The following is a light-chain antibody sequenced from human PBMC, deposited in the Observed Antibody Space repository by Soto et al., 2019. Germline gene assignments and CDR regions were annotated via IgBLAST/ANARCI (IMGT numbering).Light chain of an antibody. Sequence: SVLTQPASVSGSPGQSITISCTGTSNDVGGYNYVSWYQQQPGKAPKLIIYEVSHRPSGISNRFSGSKSGNAASVTISGLHVEDEADYYCSSHSATSPYVFGTGTKVTVL. CDR2: EVS. V-gene: IGLV2-14*01. J-gene: IGLJ1*01. CDR1: SNDVGGYNY. CDR3: SSHSATSPYV.